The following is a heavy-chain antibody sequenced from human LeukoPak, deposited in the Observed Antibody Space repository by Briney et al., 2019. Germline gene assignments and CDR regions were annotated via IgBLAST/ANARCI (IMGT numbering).Heavy chain of an antibody. CDR1: GFTFSSYA. Sequence: PGGSLRLSCAASGFTFSSYAMSWVRQAPGKGLEWVSAISGSGGSTHYADSVKGRFTISRDNSKNTLYLQMNGLRAEDTAVYYCAKARQPYSSSSGFDYWGQGTLVTVSS. J-gene: IGHJ4*02. V-gene: IGHV3-23*01. D-gene: IGHD6-6*01. CDR3: AKARQPYSSSSGFDY. CDR2: ISGSGGST.